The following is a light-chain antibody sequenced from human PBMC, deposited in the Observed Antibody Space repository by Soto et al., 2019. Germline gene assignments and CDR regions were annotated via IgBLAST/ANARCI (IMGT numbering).Light chain of an antibody. Sequence: EIVLTQSPGTLSLSPGERATLSCRASQSVRNSYLAWYQQKHGQAPRLLIYGASSRATGIPDRFSGSGSGSDFTLTISRLEPEDFAVYYCQQYGSSPRTFGQGTKVDIK. V-gene: IGKV3-20*01. J-gene: IGKJ1*01. CDR2: GAS. CDR3: QQYGSSPRT. CDR1: QSVRNSY.